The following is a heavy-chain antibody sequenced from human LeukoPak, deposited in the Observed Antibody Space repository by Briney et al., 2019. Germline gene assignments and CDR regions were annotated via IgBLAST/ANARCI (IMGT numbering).Heavy chain of an antibody. J-gene: IGHJ4*02. CDR1: GGSISSYY. V-gene: IGHV4-59*01. CDR2: IYYSGST. CDR3: ARRYCSSTSCPEILDY. D-gene: IGHD2-2*01. Sequence: SETLSLTCTVSGGSISSYYWGWIRQPPGKGLEWIGYIYYSGSTNYNPSLKSRVTISVDTSKNQFSLKLSSVTAADTAVYYCARRYCSSTSCPEILDYWGQGTLVTVSS.